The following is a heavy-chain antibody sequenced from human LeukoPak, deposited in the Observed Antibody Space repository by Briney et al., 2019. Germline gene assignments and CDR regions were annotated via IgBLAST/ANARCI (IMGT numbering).Heavy chain of an antibody. J-gene: IGHJ4*02. Sequence: GGSLGLSCAASGFTFSSYSMNWVRQAPGKGLEWVSSISSSSSYIYYADSVKGRFTISRDKPKKSQYLQINSLSAEATAAYYCAREISSSWSYFHYWGQGTLVTVPS. CDR3: AREISSSWSYFHY. CDR1: GFTFSSYS. V-gene: IGHV3-21*01. CDR2: ISSSSSYI. D-gene: IGHD6-13*01.